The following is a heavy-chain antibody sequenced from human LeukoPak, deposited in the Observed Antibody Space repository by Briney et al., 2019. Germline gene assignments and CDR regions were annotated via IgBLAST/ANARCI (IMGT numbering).Heavy chain of an antibody. CDR1: GYSISSGYY. CDR2: ISTSGST. D-gene: IGHD3-16*02. V-gene: IGHV4-4*07. Sequence: SETLSLTCTVSGYSISSGYYWSWIRQPAGKGLEWIGRISTSGSTNYNPSLKSRVTMSVDTSKNQFSLRLSSVTAADTAVYYCARAFGGVIVGYYFDYWGQGTLVTVSS. CDR3: ARAFGGVIVGYYFDY. J-gene: IGHJ4*02.